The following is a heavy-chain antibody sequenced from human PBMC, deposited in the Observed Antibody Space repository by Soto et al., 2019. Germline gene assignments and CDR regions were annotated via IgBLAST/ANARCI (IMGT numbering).Heavy chain of an antibody. CDR3: ARVPQAIDYYDSSGYKALDY. Sequence: GASVKVSCKASGGTFSSYTISWVRQAPGQGLEWMGRIIPILGIANYAQKFQGRVTITADKSTSTAYMELSSLRSEDTAVYYCARVPQAIDYYDSSGYKALDYWGQGTLVTVSS. CDR2: IIPILGIA. CDR1: GGTFSSYT. J-gene: IGHJ4*02. V-gene: IGHV1-69*02. D-gene: IGHD3-22*01.